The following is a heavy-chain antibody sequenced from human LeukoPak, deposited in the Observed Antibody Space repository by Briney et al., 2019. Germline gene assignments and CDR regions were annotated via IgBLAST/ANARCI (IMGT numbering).Heavy chain of an antibody. CDR2: INPSGGST. CDR1: GYTFTSYY. Sequence: EASVKVSCKASGYTFTSYYMHWVRQAPGQGLEWMGIINPSGGSTSYAQKFQGRVTMTRDTSTSTVYMELSSLRSEDTAVYYCARAYDSSGYYLGYYFDYWGQGTLVTASS. CDR3: ARAYDSSGYYLGYYFDY. D-gene: IGHD3-22*01. J-gene: IGHJ4*02. V-gene: IGHV1-46*01.